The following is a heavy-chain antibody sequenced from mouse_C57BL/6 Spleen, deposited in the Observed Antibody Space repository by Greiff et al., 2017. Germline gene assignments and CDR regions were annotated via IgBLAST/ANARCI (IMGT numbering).Heavy chain of an antibody. CDR1: GFSLTSYG. CDR3: ARNSHYYGSSYIYAMDY. D-gene: IGHD1-1*01. CDR2: IWSGGST. V-gene: IGHV2-2*01. Sequence: VMLVESGPGLVQPSQSLSITCTVSGFSLTSYGVHWVRQSPGKGLEWLGVIWSGGSTDYNAAFISRLSISKDNSKSQVFFKMNSLQADDTAIYYCARNSHYYGSSYIYAMDYWGQGTSVTVSS. J-gene: IGHJ4*01.